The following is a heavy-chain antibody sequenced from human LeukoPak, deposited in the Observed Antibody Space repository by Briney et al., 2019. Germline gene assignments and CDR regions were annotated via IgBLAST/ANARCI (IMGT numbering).Heavy chain of an antibody. J-gene: IGHJ4*02. Sequence: SETLSLTCTVSGGSISSYYWSWLRQPPGKGLEWIGYIYYSGSTNYNPSLKSRVTISVDTSKNQFSLKLSSVTAADTAVYYCARLPVWGQGTLVIVSS. V-gene: IGHV4-59*01. CDR2: IYYSGST. CDR1: GGSISSYY. CDR3: ARLPV.